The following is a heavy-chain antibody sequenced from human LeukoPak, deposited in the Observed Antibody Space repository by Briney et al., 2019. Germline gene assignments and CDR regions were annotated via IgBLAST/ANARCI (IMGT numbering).Heavy chain of an antibody. Sequence: GESLKISCKGSGYSFTSYWIGWVRRMPGKGLEWMGIIYPGDSDTRYSPSFQGQVTISADKSISTAYLQWSSLKASDTAMYYCARRAYCSSTACSVAAFDIWGQGTMVTVS. D-gene: IGHD2-2*01. CDR3: ARRAYCSSTACSVAAFDI. CDR1: GYSFTSYW. V-gene: IGHV5-51*01. J-gene: IGHJ3*02. CDR2: IYPGDSDT.